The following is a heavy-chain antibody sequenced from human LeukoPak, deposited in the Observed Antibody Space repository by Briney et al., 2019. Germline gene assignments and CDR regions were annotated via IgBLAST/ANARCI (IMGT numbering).Heavy chain of an antibody. CDR2: ISADGSST. Sequence: PGGSLRLSCAASGFTFSRFSMHWVRQVPGKGLVWVSRISADGSSTNYADSVKGRFTISRDNSKNMLSLQMSSLRAEDTAVYYCAKAPGTTVTRGFDYWGQGTLVTVSS. J-gene: IGHJ4*02. CDR1: GFTFSRFS. V-gene: IGHV3-74*01. CDR3: AKAPGTTVTRGFDY. D-gene: IGHD4-17*01.